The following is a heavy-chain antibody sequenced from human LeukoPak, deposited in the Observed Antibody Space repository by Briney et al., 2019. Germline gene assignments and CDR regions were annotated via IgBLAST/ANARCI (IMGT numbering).Heavy chain of an antibody. CDR1: GFTFTDYY. CDR2: ISSGDSTI. V-gene: IGHV3-11*04. CDR3: ARDRYTVTTQGLAY. Sequence: GGSLRLSCAASGFTFTDYYMSWIRQAPGKGLEWVSYISSGDSTIYYADSVKGRFTISRDNAKKSLYLQMNSLRAEDTAVYYCARDRYTVTTQGLAYWGQGTLVTVSS. J-gene: IGHJ4*02. D-gene: IGHD4-17*01.